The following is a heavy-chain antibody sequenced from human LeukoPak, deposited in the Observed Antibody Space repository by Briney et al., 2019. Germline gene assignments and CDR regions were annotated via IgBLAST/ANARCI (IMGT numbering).Heavy chain of an antibody. D-gene: IGHD3-3*01. CDR3: ARVDDFGPDY. Sequence: ASVKVSCKAFGYTFTSYYMHCVRQAPGQGLEWMGIINPSGGSTSYAQKFQGRVTMTRDMSTSTVYMELSSLRSEDTAVYYCARVDDFGPDYWGEGTLVTVSS. J-gene: IGHJ4*02. CDR2: INPSGGST. CDR1: GYTFTSYY. V-gene: IGHV1-46*01.